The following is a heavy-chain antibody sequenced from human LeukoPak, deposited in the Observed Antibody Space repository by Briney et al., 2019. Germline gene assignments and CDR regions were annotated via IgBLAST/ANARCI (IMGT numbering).Heavy chain of an antibody. CDR3: ARGPHDYGDYYAYMDV. Sequence: GRSLRLSCAASGFTFSSYGMHWVRQAPGKGLEWVAVISYDGSNKYYADSVKGRFTISRDNSKNTLYLQMNSLRAEDTAVYYCARGPHDYGDYYAYMDVWGKGTTVTVSS. CDR2: ISYDGSNK. CDR1: GFTFSSYG. J-gene: IGHJ6*03. V-gene: IGHV3-30*03. D-gene: IGHD4-17*01.